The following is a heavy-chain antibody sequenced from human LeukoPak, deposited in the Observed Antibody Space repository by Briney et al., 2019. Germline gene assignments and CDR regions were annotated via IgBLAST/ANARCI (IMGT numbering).Heavy chain of an antibody. V-gene: IGHV3-64*01. D-gene: IGHD3-3*01. Sequence: PGGSLRLSCAASGFTFSSYAMHWVRQAPGKGLEYVSAISSNGGSTYYANSVKGRFTISRDNSKNTLYLQMGSLRAEDMAVYYCARGYDFWAFDYWGQGTLVTVSS. CDR3: ARGYDFWAFDY. J-gene: IGHJ4*02. CDR2: ISSNGGST. CDR1: GFTFSSYA.